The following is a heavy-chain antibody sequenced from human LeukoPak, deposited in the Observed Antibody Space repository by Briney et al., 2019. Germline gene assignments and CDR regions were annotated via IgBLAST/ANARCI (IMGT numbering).Heavy chain of an antibody. V-gene: IGHV3-7*01. CDR2: INQDGSAE. D-gene: IGHD2/OR15-2a*01. J-gene: IGHJ4*02. CDR3: ARTDSTSSGYFDY. Sequence: GGSLRLSCAASGFTLSSNWMSWVRQAPGKGLEWVANINQDGSAEKYVDSVKGRFTISRDNAKNSLYLQMNSLRAEDTAVYYCARTDSTSSGYFDYWGQGTLVAVSS. CDR1: GFTLSSNW.